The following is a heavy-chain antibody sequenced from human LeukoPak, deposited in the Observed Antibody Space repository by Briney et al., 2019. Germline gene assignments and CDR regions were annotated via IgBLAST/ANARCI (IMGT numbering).Heavy chain of an antibody. Sequence: GGSLRLSCAASGFTFSSYSMNWVRQAPGKGLGWVSSISSSSSYIYYADSVKGRFTISRDNAKNSLYLQMNSLRAEDTAVYYCARDRGSGRYFDYWGQGTLVTVSS. CDR1: GFTFSSYS. D-gene: IGHD3-10*01. J-gene: IGHJ4*02. CDR3: ARDRGSGRYFDY. CDR2: ISSSSSYI. V-gene: IGHV3-21*01.